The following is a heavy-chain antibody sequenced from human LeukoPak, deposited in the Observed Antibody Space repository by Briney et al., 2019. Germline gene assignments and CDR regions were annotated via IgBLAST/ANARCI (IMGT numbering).Heavy chain of an antibody. CDR3: ARAAPYYLDY. J-gene: IGHJ4*02. CDR1: GFTFYNYA. Sequence: GGSLRLSCAASGFTFYNYAMAWFRIAPGKGLECVSSISGDGDTTYYADSVKGRFTFSRDNSKNTLYLQMSSLRAEDTAVYYCARAAPYYLDYWGQGTLVTVSS. CDR2: ISGDGDTT. V-gene: IGHV3-23*01.